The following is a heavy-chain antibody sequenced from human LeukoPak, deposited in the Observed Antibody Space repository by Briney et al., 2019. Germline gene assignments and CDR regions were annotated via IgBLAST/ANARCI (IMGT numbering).Heavy chain of an antibody. CDR2: ISYDGSNK. V-gene: IGHV3-30*18. CDR3: AKVGFHAFDI. D-gene: IGHD3-16*01. CDR1: GFTFSSYG. Sequence: GGSLRLSCAASGFTFSSYGMHWVRQAPGKGLEWVAVISYDGSNKYYADSVKGRFTISRDNSKNTLYLQMNSLRAEDTDVYYCAKVGFHAFDIWGQGTMVTVSS. J-gene: IGHJ3*02.